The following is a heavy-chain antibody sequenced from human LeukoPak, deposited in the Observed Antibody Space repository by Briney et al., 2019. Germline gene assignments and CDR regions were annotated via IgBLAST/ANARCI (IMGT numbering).Heavy chain of an antibody. Sequence: GGSLRLSCAASGFTVSSNYMSWVRQAPGKGLEWVSVIYSGGSTYYADSVKGRFTISRDNSKNTLYLQMNSLRAEDTAVYYCARDRADTEAFDIWGQGTMVTVSS. J-gene: IGHJ3*02. CDR1: GFTVSSNY. V-gene: IGHV3-53*01. CDR2: IYSGGST. CDR3: ARDRADTEAFDI. D-gene: IGHD1-14*01.